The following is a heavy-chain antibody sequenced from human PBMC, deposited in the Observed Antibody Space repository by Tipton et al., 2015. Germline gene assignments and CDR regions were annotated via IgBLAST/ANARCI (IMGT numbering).Heavy chain of an antibody. V-gene: IGHV3-23*01. J-gene: IGHJ4*02. CDR3: AKEDAPTYGGNFEY. CDR2: ISGSGSAT. Sequence: SLRLSCVASGFMFDIYDMNWVRQSPGKGLEWVSSISGSGSATYYADSVKGRFTISRDNSKNTLYLQLSILGADDTAIYYCAKEDAPTYGGNFEYWGLGALVTVSS. CDR1: GFMFDIYD. D-gene: IGHD4-23*01.